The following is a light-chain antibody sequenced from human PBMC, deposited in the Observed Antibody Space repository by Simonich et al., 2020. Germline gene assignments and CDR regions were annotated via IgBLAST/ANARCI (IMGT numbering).Light chain of an antibody. CDR3: QQYYSTPT. V-gene: IGKV4-1*01. CDR2: WAS. Sequence: DIVMTQSPDSLAVSLGERATINCKSRQSFLYSSNNKNYLAWYQQKPGQHPKLLIYWASTRESGVPDRFSGSGSGTDFTLTISSLQAEDVAVYYCQQYYSTPTFGQGTKLEIK. J-gene: IGKJ2*01. CDR1: QSFLYSSNNKNY.